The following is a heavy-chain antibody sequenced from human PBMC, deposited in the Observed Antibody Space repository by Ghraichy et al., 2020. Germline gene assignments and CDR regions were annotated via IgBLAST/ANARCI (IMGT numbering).Heavy chain of an antibody. CDR2: ISSSSSYI. V-gene: IGHV3-21*01. CDR1: GFTFSSYS. CDR3: ARPFNYDILTGYSTDY. Sequence: GGSLRLSCAASGFTFSSYSMNWVRQAPGKGLEWVSSISSSSSYIYYADSVKGRFTISRDNAKNSLYLQMNSLRAEDTAVYYCARPFNYDILTGYSTDYWGQGTLVTVSS. J-gene: IGHJ4*02. D-gene: IGHD3-9*01.